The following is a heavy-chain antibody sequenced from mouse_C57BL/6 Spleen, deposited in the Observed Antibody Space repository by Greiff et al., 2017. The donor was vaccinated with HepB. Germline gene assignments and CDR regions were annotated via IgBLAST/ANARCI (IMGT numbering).Heavy chain of an antibody. CDR3: ARGGGMDY. CDR2: IDPSDSYT. CDR1: GYTFTSYW. V-gene: IGHV1-69*01. J-gene: IGHJ4*01. Sequence: VQLQQSGAELVMPGASVKLSCKASGYTFTSYWMHWVKQRPGQGLVWIGEIDPSDSYTNYNQKFKGKSTLTVDKSSSTAYMQLSSLTSEDSAVYYCARGGGMDYWGQGTSVTVSS.